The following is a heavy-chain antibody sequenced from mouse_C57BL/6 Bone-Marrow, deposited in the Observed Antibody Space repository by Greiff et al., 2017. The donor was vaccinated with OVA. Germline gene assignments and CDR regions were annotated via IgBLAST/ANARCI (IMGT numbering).Heavy chain of an antibody. CDR2: ISNLAYSI. CDR1: GFTFSDYG. D-gene: IGHD1-1*02. CDR3: ARFGTGFAY. J-gene: IGHJ3*01. Sequence: EVKLVESGGGLVQPGGSLKLSCAASGFTFSDYGMAWVRQAPRKGPEWVAFISNLAYSIYYADTVTGRFTISRENAKNTLYLEMSSLRSEDTAMYYCARFGTGFAYWGQGTLVTVSA. V-gene: IGHV5-15*01.